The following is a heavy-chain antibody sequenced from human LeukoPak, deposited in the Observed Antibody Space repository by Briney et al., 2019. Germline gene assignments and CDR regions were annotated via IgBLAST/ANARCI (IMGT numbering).Heavy chain of an antibody. J-gene: IGHJ5*02. CDR2: INPNSGGT. CDR1: GYTFTGYY. D-gene: IGHD2-15*01. Sequence: GASVKVPCKASGYTFTGYYMHWVRQAPGQGLEWMGWINPNSGGTNYAQKFQGRVTMTRDTSISTAYMELSRLRSDDTAVYYCARSSRLGGVVVVAASFDPWGQGTLVTVSS. CDR3: ARSSRLGGVVVVAASFDP. V-gene: IGHV1-2*02.